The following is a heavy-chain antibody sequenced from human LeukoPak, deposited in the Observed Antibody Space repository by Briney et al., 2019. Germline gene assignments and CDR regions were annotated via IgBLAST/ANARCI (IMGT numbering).Heavy chain of an antibody. V-gene: IGHV3-30*03. Sequence: GGSLRLSCAASGFTFSTYAMHWVRQAPGKGLEWVAVISFDGSNQYYADSVQGRFTISRDNSKNTLYLQMNSLRAEDTAVYYCARGPSGYHNTGGQGTLVTVSS. CDR3: ARGPSGYHNT. D-gene: IGHD5-12*01. CDR1: GFTFSTYA. CDR2: ISFDGSNQ. J-gene: IGHJ4*02.